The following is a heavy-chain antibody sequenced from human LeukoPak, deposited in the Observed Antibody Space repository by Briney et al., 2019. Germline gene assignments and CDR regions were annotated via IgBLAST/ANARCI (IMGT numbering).Heavy chain of an antibody. V-gene: IGHV4-34*01. D-gene: IGHD3-9*01. CDR2: INHSGST. CDR1: GGSFSGYY. CDR3: ARGPYDILTGYYDY. J-gene: IGHJ4*02. Sequence: SETLSLTCAVYGGSFSGYYWSWIRQPPGKGLEWIGEINHSGSTNYNPSLKSRVTISVDTPKNQFSLKLSSVTAADTAVYYYARGPYDILTGYYDYWGQGTLVTVSS.